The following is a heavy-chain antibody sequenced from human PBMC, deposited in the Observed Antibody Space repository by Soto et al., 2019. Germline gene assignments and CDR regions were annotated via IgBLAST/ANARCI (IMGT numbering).Heavy chain of an antibody. CDR3: ATSTPSSKWSGFAS. Sequence: EVQLVESGGGLVQPGGSLRRSCAASGFSFSDHYMDWVRQAPGKGLEWVGRTRNKAYSYTTEYAASLRGRFTISRDDSKDSLYLPMNSLKTEDTAVYYCATSTPSSKWSGFASWGQGTLVTVSS. CDR2: TRNKAYSYTT. V-gene: IGHV3-72*01. D-gene: IGHD6-13*01. CDR1: GFSFSDHY. J-gene: IGHJ4*02.